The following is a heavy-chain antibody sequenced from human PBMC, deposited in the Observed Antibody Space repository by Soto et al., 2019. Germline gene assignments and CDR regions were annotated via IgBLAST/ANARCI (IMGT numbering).Heavy chain of an antibody. CDR1: GGTFSSYA. Sequence: SVKVSCKASGGTFSSYAISWVRQAPGQGLEWMGGIIPIFGTANYAQKFQGRVTITADESTSTAYMELSSLRSEDTAVYYCASSGRRYYGSGSYNHFDYWGQGTLVTVSS. V-gene: IGHV1-69*13. D-gene: IGHD3-10*01. CDR3: ASSGRRYYGSGSYNHFDY. J-gene: IGHJ4*02. CDR2: IIPIFGTA.